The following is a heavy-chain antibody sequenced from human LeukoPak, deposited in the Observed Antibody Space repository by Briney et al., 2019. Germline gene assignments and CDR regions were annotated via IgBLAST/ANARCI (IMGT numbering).Heavy chain of an antibody. D-gene: IGHD3-22*01. CDR3: ASRYYYDSSGYYYRSFDY. CDR1: GGTFSSYT. Sequence: SVKVSCKASGGTFSSYTISWVRQAPGQGLEWMGRIIPILGIANYAQKFQGRVTITADKSTSTAYMELSSLRSEDTAVYYCASRYYYDSSGYYYRSFDYWGQGTLVIVSS. J-gene: IGHJ4*02. CDR2: IIPILGIA. V-gene: IGHV1-69*02.